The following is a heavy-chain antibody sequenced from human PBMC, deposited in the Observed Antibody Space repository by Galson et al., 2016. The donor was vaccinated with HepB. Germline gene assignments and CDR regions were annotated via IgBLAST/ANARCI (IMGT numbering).Heavy chain of an antibody. CDR3: ATGGGAFDY. J-gene: IGHJ4*02. CDR2: FCTHENT. CDR1: GGAISNWC. D-gene: IGHD2-21*01. Sequence: SETLSLTCTVSGGAISNWCWTWIRQPAGNELEWIGRFCTHENTKYNPSLKSRVTMSIDTSKNQFSLKLNSVTAADTAVYYCATGGGAFDYWGQGTLVTVSS. V-gene: IGHV4-4*07.